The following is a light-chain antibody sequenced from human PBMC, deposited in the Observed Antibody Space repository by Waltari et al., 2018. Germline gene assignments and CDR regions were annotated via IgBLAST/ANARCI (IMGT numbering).Light chain of an antibody. CDR2: EDN. J-gene: IGLJ2*01. CDR1: SSNIGSYY. V-gene: IGLV1-40*01. Sequence: QSVLTQPPSVSGAPGQRVTISCTGSSSNIGSYYVSWYQQLPGTTPKLLIYEDNKRPSGVSDQFSGSKSGSSASLTITGLQTEDEADYYCLSYDSSLSALFGGGTRLTVL. CDR3: LSYDSSLSAL.